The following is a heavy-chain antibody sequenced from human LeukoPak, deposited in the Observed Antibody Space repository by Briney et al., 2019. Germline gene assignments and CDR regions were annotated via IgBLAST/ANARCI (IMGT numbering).Heavy chain of an antibody. V-gene: IGHV3-53*01. CDR2: ISINTDT. Sequence: GGSLTLSCAASGIAVTGNYMSWVRQPPGKGLEWVSFISINTDTFYADSVRGRLTISRDSSENTLFLQMNSLRDEDSAVYYCAIAQSWDELFDSWGQGTLVTVSS. D-gene: IGHD1-26*01. CDR3: AIAQSWDELFDS. J-gene: IGHJ4*02. CDR1: GIAVTGNY.